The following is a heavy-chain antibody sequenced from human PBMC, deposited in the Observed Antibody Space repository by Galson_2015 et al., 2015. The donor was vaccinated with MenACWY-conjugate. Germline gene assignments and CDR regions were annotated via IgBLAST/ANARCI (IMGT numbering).Heavy chain of an antibody. CDR3: ATWRGYIYGFGRDF. Sequence: SETLCLTCGVLGGSLSGYYWNWIRQAPGKGLEWIGEIRRGGITNYNPSLKGRVTISGDTSTNQISLHLTSVTAADTAVYYCATWRGYIYGFGRDFWGQGTRVTVSS. CDR2: IRRGGIT. CDR1: GGSLSGYY. D-gene: IGHD3-3*01. J-gene: IGHJ4*02. V-gene: IGHV4-34*01.